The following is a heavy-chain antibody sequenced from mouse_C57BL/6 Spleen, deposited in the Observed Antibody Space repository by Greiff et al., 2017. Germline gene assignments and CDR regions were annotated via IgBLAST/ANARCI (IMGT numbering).Heavy chain of an antibody. Sequence: QVQLQQSGPELVKPGASVKISCKASGYAFSSSWMNWVKQRPGKGLEWIGRIYPGDGDTNYNGKFKGKATLTADKSSSTAYLERSSLTSEDSAVYFCARPPHYYGSSPLDYWGQGTTLTVSS. J-gene: IGHJ2*01. CDR3: ARPPHYYGSSPLDY. CDR2: IYPGDGDT. D-gene: IGHD1-1*01. V-gene: IGHV1-82*01. CDR1: GYAFSSSW.